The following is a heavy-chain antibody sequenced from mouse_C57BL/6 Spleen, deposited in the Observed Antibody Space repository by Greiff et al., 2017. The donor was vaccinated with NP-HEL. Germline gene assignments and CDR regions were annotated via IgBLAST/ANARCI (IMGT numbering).Heavy chain of an antibody. V-gene: IGHV5-9-1*02. J-gene: IGHJ2*01. CDR2: ISSGGDYI. CDR1: GFTFSSYA. CDR3: TRELDYYGSPLFDY. Sequence: EVQGVESGEGLVKPGGSLKLSCAASGFTFSSYAMSWVRQTPEKRLEWVAYISSGGDYIYYADTVKGRFTISRDNARNTLYLQMSSLKSEDTAMYYCTRELDYYGSPLFDYWGQGTTLTVSS. D-gene: IGHD1-1*01.